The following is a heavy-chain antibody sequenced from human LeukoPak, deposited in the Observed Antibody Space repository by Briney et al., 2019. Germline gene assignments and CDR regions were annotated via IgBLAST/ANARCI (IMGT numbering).Heavy chain of an antibody. Sequence: GGSLTLSCPPSAFTVSSKYMGWVSQAQGEGLEWVAVIYSGSSTYYADSVKGRVTISRDNSTYTLNLQMDSLRAEDTAVYECASDRSSGWYDAFDIWGQGTMVTVSS. D-gene: IGHD6-19*01. CDR1: AFTVSSKY. CDR2: IYSGSST. CDR3: ASDRSSGWYDAFDI. V-gene: IGHV3-53*01. J-gene: IGHJ3*02.